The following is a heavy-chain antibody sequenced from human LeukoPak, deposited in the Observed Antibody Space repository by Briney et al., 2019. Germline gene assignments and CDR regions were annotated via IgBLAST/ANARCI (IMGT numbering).Heavy chain of an antibody. CDR1: GFTFSSYS. D-gene: IGHD5-18*01. V-gene: IGHV3-48*01. CDR2: ISSSSSTI. J-gene: IGHJ4*02. CDR3: ARGKVDTAMVMYYFDY. Sequence: PGGSLRLSCAASGFTFSSYSMNWVRQAPGKGLEWVSYISSSSSTIYYADSVKGRFTISRDNAKNSLYLQMNSLRAEDTAVYYCARGKVDTAMVMYYFDYWGQGTLVTVSS.